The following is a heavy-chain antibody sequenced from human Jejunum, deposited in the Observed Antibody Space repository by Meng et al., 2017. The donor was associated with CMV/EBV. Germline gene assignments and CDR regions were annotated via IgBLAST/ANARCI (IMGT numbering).Heavy chain of an antibody. D-gene: IGHD2-2*02. V-gene: IGHV3-49*04. CDR2: IRSKAYGGTT. Sequence: TFGAYAMSWVRQAPGKGLEWVGFIRSKAYGGTTEYAASVKGRFIISRDDSKSIAYLQMNSLKTEDTAVYYCTRGLPATIAWYFDLWGRGTLVTVSS. CDR3: TRGLPATIAWYFDL. CDR1: TFGAYA. J-gene: IGHJ2*01.